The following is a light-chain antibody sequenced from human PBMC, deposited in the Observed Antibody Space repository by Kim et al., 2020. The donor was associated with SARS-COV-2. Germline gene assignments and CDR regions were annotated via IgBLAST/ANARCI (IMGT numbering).Light chain of an antibody. Sequence: PGESATLSCRASHYVGITLAWYQQTPGQAPRLLIYDAAIRAAGIPDRFSGSGSGTDFTLTVGSLAPEDFAIYYCQQRGNWPPALTFGGGTKVDIK. CDR1: HYVGIT. J-gene: IGKJ4*01. V-gene: IGKV3-11*01. CDR3: QQRGNWPPALT. CDR2: DAA.